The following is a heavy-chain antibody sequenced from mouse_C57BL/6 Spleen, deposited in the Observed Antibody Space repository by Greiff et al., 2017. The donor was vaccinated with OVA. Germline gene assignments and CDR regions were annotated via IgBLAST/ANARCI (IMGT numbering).Heavy chain of an antibody. CDR3: ARKDDYDGRAWFAY. D-gene: IGHD2-4*01. CDR2: IYPGGGYT. Sequence: QVQLQQSGAELVRPGTSVKMSCKASGYTFTNYWIGWAKQRPGHGLEWIGDIYPGGGYTNYNEKFKGKATLTADKSSSTAYMQFSSLTSEDSAIYYCARKDDYDGRAWFAYWGQGTLVTVSA. CDR1: GYTFTNYW. V-gene: IGHV1-63*01. J-gene: IGHJ3*01.